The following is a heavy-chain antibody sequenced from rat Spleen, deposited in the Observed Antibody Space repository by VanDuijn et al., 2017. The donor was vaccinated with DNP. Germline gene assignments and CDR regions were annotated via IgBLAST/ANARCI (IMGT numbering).Heavy chain of an antibody. CDR1: GFSLFSQV. V-gene: IGHV2-6*01. J-gene: IGHJ2*01. Sequence: QVQLKESGPGLVQPSQTLSLTCDVSGFSLFSQVVSWVRQPPGKGLEWIASILSGGRTDYNSVLKSRLSISRDTSKSQVFLEMNSLQTEDIATYYCARDRGYGGYFDYWGQGVMVTVSS. D-gene: IGHD1-11*01. CDR2: ILSGGRT. CDR3: ARDRGYGGYFDY.